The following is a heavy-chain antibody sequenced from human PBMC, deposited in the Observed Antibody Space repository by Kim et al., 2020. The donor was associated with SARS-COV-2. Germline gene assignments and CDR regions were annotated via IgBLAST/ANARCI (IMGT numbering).Heavy chain of an antibody. CDR1: GFTFSSYE. CDR2: ISSSGSTI. V-gene: IGHV3-48*03. Sequence: GGSLRLSCAASGFTFSSYEMNWVRQAPGKGLEWVSYISSSGSTIYYAYSVKGRFTISRDNAKNSLYLQMNSLRAEDTAVYYCARGGYGDYVPWFDPWSQGTLVTVTS. D-gene: IGHD4-17*01. J-gene: IGHJ5*02. CDR3: ARGGYGDYVPWFDP.